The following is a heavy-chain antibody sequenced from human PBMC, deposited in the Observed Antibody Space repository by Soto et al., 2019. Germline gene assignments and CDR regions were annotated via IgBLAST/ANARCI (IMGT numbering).Heavy chain of an antibody. CDR3: ARVNDGGAFFVQ. D-gene: IGHD1-1*01. CDR1: GFSVGNTNLG. CDR2: IFSNDEK. J-gene: IGHJ1*01. V-gene: IGHV2-26*01. Sequence: QVTLKESGPVLVKPTETLTLTCTVSGFSVGNTNLGVSWIRQPPGKALEWLAHIFSNDEKSYNTSLKSRVTIAKDTSKSQVVLTPANVDPVDTATYFCARVNDGGAFFVQWGQGTLVTVTS.